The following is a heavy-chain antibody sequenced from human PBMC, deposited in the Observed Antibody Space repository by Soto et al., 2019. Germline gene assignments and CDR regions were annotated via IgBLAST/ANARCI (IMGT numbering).Heavy chain of an antibody. J-gene: IGHJ5*02. D-gene: IGHD6-19*01. CDR2: ISTYNGNT. CDR1: GYTFTSYA. V-gene: IGHV1-18*04. Sequence: ASVKVSCKASGYTFTSYALSWVRHAPGQGLEWMGWISTYNGNTNYAQNLQGRVTMTTDISTNTAYMELRSLRSDDTAVYYCARVVGGIPVAGSWNWFDPWGQGTLVTVSS. CDR3: ARVVGGIPVAGSWNWFDP.